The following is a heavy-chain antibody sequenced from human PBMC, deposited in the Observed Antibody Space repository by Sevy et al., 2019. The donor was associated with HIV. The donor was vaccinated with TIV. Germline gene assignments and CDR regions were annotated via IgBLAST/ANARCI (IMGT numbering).Heavy chain of an antibody. D-gene: IGHD3-3*01. CDR2: ISGSGDST. V-gene: IGHV3-23*01. CDR3: AKLYYDFWSGYYPHTFDF. J-gene: IGHJ3*01. CDR1: GFTFSNYA. Sequence: GGSLRLSCAASGFTFSNYAMSWVRQAPGKGLEWVSDISGSGDSTYYADSVKGRFTISRDNSKNTLSLQMSSLRADDRAVYYCAKLYYDFWSGYYPHTFDFWGQGTMVTVSS.